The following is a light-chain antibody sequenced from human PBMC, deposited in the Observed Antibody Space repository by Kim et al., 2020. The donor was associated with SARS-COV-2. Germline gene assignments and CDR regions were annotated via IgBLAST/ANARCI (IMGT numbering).Light chain of an antibody. V-gene: IGKV3-15*01. CDR1: QSVSSN. J-gene: IGKJ1*01. Sequence: EIVMTQSPATLSVSPGERATLSCRASQSVSSNLAWYQQKPGQAPRLLIYGASTRATGIPARFSGSGSGTEFTLTISSLQSEDFAVYYCQQYNNWPTWTFGQGTKVDSK. CDR2: GAS. CDR3: QQYNNWPTWT.